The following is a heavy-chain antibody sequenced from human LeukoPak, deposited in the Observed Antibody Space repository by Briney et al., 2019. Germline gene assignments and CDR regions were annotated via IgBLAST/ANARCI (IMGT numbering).Heavy chain of an antibody. Sequence: SETLSLTCAVYDGSFSGYSWSWIRQPPGKGLEWIGEINHSGSTNYNPSLKSRVTISVDTSKNQFSLKLSSVTAADTAVYYCARAGTYGYYWYFDLWGRGTLVTVSS. CDR1: DGSFSGYS. J-gene: IGHJ2*01. CDR2: INHSGST. V-gene: IGHV4-34*01. D-gene: IGHD5-24*01. CDR3: ARAGTYGYYWYFDL.